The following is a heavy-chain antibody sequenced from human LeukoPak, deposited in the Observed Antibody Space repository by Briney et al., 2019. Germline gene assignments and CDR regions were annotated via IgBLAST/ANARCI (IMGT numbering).Heavy chain of an antibody. CDR2: ISYDGSNK. V-gene: IGHV3-30-3*01. J-gene: IGHJ4*02. CDR1: GFTFSSYA. Sequence: GGSLRLSCAASGFTFSSYAMHWVRQAPGKGLEWVAVISYDGSNKYYADSVKGRFTISRDNSKNTLYLQMNSLRAEDTAVYYCARPVEMATIGIGYWGQGTLVTVSS. D-gene: IGHD5-24*01. CDR3: ARPVEMATIGIGY.